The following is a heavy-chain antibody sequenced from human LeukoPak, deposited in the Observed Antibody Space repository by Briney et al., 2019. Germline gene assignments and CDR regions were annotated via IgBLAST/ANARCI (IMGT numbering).Heavy chain of an antibody. Sequence: SETLSLTCAVYGGSFSGYYWSWIRQPPGKGLEWIGEINHSGSTNYNPSLKSRVTISVDTSKNQFSLKLSSVTAADTAVYYCARLSGYDWESFHDYWGQGTLVTVSS. CDR3: ARLSGYDWESFHDY. J-gene: IGHJ4*02. CDR2: INHSGST. D-gene: IGHD5-12*01. CDR1: GGSFSGYY. V-gene: IGHV4-34*01.